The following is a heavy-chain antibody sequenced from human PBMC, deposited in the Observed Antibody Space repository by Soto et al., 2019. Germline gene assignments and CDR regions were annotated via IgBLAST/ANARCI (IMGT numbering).Heavy chain of an antibody. Sequence: GGSLRLSCAASGFTFSSYSMNWVRQAPGKGLEWVSSISSSSCYIYYADSVKGRFTISRDNAKNSLYLQMNSLRAEDTAVYYCARDMTTKGGDFDYWGQGTLVTVSS. D-gene: IGHD4-4*01. CDR1: GFTFSSYS. CDR2: ISSSSCYI. CDR3: ARDMTTKGGDFDY. J-gene: IGHJ4*02. V-gene: IGHV3-21*01.